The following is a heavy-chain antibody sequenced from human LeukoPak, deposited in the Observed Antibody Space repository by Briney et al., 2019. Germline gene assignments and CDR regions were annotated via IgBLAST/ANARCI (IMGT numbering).Heavy chain of an antibody. Sequence: SETLSLTCAVYGGSFSGYYWSWIRQPPGKGLEWIGEINHSGSTNYNPSLKSRVTISVDTSKNQFSLKLSSVTAADTAVYYCARATRAARHFDYWGQGTLVTVSS. J-gene: IGHJ4*02. CDR1: GGSFSGYY. D-gene: IGHD6-6*01. CDR2: INHSGST. V-gene: IGHV4-34*01. CDR3: ARATRAARHFDY.